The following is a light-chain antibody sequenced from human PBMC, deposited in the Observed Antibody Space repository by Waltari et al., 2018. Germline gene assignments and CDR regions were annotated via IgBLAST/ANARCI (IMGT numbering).Light chain of an antibody. CDR2: SVS. CDR3: QQYRSLPLT. CDR1: QDTGDS. Sequence: DIQLTQTPSSLSASVGDRLTITCQASQDTGDSLNWFQHKPGAPPELLIYSVSRLDYGVPSRFTGSRSGPNYSFSITNLQPDDIATYFCQQYRSLPLTFGQGTK. J-gene: IGKJ2*01. V-gene: IGKV1-33*01.